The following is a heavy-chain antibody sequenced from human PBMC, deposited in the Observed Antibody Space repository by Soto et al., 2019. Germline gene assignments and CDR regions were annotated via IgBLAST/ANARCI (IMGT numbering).Heavy chain of an antibody. CDR2: ISAYSGNT. J-gene: IGHJ6*02. D-gene: IGHD5-18*01. CDR1: GYTFTSYG. Sequence: GASVKVSCKASGYTFTSYGISWVRQAPGQGLEWMGWISAYSGNTNYAQKLQGRVTMTTDTSTSTAYMELRSLRSDDTAVYYCARDHTKAAMVTVGMDVWGQGTTVTVSS. CDR3: ARDHTKAAMVTVGMDV. V-gene: IGHV1-18*01.